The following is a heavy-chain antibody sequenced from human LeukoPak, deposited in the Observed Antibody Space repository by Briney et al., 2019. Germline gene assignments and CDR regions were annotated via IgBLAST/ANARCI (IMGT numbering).Heavy chain of an antibody. J-gene: IGHJ6*02. Sequence: ASVTVSFTASGHTSTTYAIHWVRQAPGQGLEWMGWINAGNGNIKYSQKFQGRVTITGDTSASTAYMELSNLRSEDTAVYYCARGYCSSTSCYMDVWGQGTTVT. V-gene: IGHV1-3*01. CDR2: INAGNGNI. CDR1: GHTSTTYA. CDR3: ARGYCSSTSCYMDV. D-gene: IGHD2-2*01.